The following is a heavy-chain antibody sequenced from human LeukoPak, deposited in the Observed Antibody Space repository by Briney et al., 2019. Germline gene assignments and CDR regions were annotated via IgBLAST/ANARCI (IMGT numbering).Heavy chain of an antibody. Sequence: PGGSLRLSCAASRFTFSSYAIHWVRQAPGKGLEWVAVISYDGSNKYYADSVKGRFTISRDNSKNTLYLQMNSLRAEDTAVYYCAKRRGGDYWGQGTLVTVSS. CDR1: RFTFSSYA. J-gene: IGHJ4*02. CDR2: ISYDGSNK. D-gene: IGHD6-25*01. V-gene: IGHV3-30*04. CDR3: AKRRGGDY.